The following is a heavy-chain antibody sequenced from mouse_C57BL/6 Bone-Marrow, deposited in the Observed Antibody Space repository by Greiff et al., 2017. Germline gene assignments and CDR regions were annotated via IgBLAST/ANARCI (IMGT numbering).Heavy chain of an antibody. J-gene: IGHJ2*01. CDR1: GYTFTSYW. Sequence: VQLQQSGAELVKPGASVKLSCKASGYTFTSYWITWVKQRPGQGLEWIGDIYPTSGRTNYNEKFKSKAIMTVDNSSNTAYMQLISMTTGDSAVFYCARSGPLRRSFDYWGQGTTLTVSS. CDR3: ARSGPLRRSFDY. V-gene: IGHV1-55*01. CDR2: IYPTSGRT. D-gene: IGHD3-1*01.